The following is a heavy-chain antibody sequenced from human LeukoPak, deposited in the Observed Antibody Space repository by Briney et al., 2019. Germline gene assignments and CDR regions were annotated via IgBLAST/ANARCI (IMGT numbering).Heavy chain of an antibody. D-gene: IGHD3-22*01. CDR2: IKSDGGA. CDR1: GFTFSTYW. V-gene: IGHV3-74*01. Sequence: GGSLRLSCAASGFTFSTYWIHWVRQAPGKGLVWVSRIKSDGGANYADSVKGRFTISRDNAKKTVSLQMNSLRPEDTGVYYCARAPSEIGGYYPEYFRHWGQGTLVTVSS. CDR3: ARAPSEIGGYYPEYFRH. J-gene: IGHJ1*01.